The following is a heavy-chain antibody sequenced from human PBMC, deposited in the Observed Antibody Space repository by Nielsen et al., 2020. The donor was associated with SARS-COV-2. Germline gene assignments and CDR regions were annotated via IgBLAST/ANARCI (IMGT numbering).Heavy chain of an antibody. CDR2: IKQDGSEK. Sequence: GGSLRLSCAASGFTFSSYWMSWVRQAPGKGLEWVANIKQDGSEKYYVDSVKGRFTISRDNATNSLYLQMSSLRAEDTAVYYCARGLSFGRSSSWYHPWGQGTLVTVSS. D-gene: IGHD6-13*01. CDR1: GFTFSSYW. J-gene: IGHJ5*02. V-gene: IGHV3-7*01. CDR3: ARGLSFGRSSSWYHP.